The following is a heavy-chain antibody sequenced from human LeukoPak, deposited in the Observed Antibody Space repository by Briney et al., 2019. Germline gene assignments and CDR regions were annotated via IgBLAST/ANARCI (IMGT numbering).Heavy chain of an antibody. V-gene: IGHV4-59*01. CDR3: ARVPSCAKPYWYFDL. CDR2: IYYSGST. D-gene: IGHD2-21*01. CDR1: GGSISSYY. Sequence: SETLSLTCTVSGGSISSYYWSWIRQPPGKGLEWIGYIYYSGSTNYNPSLKSRVTISVDTSKNQFSLKLSSVTAADMAVYYCARVPSCAKPYWYFDLWGRGTLVTVSS. J-gene: IGHJ2*01.